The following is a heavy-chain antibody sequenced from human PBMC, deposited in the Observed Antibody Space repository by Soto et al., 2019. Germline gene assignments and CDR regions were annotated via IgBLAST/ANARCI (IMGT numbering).Heavy chain of an antibody. D-gene: IGHD6-13*01. Sequence: TLSLTCIVSGDSINSTSYYWGRIRQPPGQGLEWIASIYFSGSTYNNPSLKSRLTVSVDTSKSQFSLKLSSVTAADTALYYCARQRIVAAGTFVDYWGQGSLVTVSS. CDR3: ARQRIVAAGTFVDY. CDR1: GDSINSTSYY. V-gene: IGHV4-39*01. J-gene: IGHJ4*02. CDR2: IYFSGST.